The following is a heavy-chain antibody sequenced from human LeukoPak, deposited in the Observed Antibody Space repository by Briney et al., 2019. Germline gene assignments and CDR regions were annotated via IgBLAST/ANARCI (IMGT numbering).Heavy chain of an antibody. J-gene: IGHJ4*02. D-gene: IGHD6-19*01. CDR1: GFTFSSYA. V-gene: IGHV3-7*01. CDR3: ARSSSGWEGCFDY. CDR2: IKQDGSEK. Sequence: GGSLRLSCAASGFTFSSYAMSWVRQAPGKGLEWVANIKQDGSEKYYVDSVKGRFTISRDNAKNSLYLQMNSLRAEDTGVYYCARSSSGWEGCFDYWGQGTLVTVSS.